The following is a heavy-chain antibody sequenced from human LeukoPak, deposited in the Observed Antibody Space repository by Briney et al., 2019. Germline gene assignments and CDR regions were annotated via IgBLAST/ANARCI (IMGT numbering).Heavy chain of an antibody. D-gene: IGHD1-26*01. CDR1: GFTFDDYA. CDR3: TKRGNYYAFDY. CDR2: ISWNSATI. J-gene: IGHJ4*02. Sequence: PGGSLRLSCAASGFTFDDYAMHWVRQAPGKGLEWVSSISWNSATIGYADSVKGRFTISRDNAKNSLYLQMNSLRAEDTALYYCTKRGNYYAFDYWGQGTLVTVSS. V-gene: IGHV3-9*01.